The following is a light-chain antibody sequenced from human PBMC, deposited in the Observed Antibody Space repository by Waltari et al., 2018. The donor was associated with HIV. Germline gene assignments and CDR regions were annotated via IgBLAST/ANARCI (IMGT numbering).Light chain of an antibody. CDR2: KNN. Sequence: QSVLTQSPSASGTPGQRVAISCSGCGSTIGSNYGNWYQHPPGTATRLLIYKNNKRPSGVPDLIFVSSAATSASLVIGALQSEDEADYYCAAWDDSLRGVAFGGGTKLTVL. CDR3: AAWDDSLRGVA. V-gene: IGLV1-44*01. CDR1: GSTIGSNY. J-gene: IGLJ2*01.